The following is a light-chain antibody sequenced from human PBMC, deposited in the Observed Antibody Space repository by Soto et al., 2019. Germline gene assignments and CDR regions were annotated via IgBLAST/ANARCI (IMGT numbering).Light chain of an antibody. Sequence: SALAQPAAVAGSPIETITICCTGTSSDVGSYNLDSWYQQHPGKAPKLMIYEGSKRPSGVSNRFSGSKSGNTASRTISGLQAEDEAEYYCCSYAGSSTYVFGTGTKVTVL. CDR2: EGS. J-gene: IGLJ1*01. CDR1: SSDVGSYNL. V-gene: IGLV2-23*01. CDR3: CSYAGSSTYV.